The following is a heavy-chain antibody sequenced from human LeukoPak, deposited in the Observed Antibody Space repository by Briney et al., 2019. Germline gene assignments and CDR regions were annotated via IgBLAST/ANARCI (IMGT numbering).Heavy chain of an antibody. V-gene: IGHV4-38-2*02. CDR1: GYSISSGYY. CDR3: ARTAEGGYTYGYFYYYYMDV. J-gene: IGHJ6*03. D-gene: IGHD5-18*01. CDR2: IYHSGST. Sequence: SETLSLTCTVSGYSISSGYYWGWIRQPPGKGLEWIGSIYHSGSTYYNPSLKSRVTISVDTSKNQFSLKLTSVAGADTAVYYCARTAEGGYTYGYFYYYYMDVWGKGTTVTISS.